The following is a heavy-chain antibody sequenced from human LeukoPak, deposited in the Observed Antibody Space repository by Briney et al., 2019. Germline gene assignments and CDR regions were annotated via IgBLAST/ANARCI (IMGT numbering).Heavy chain of an antibody. CDR3: ARVGGREYYFDY. J-gene: IGHJ4*02. D-gene: IGHD3-16*01. CDR2: ISGSGSYI. CDR1: GFTFSSYS. V-gene: IGHV3-21*01. Sequence: GGSLRLSCAASGFTFSSYSMNWVRQAPGKGLEWVSAISGSGSYIDYADSVKGRFTISRDNAKNSLYLQMNSLRAEDTAVYYCARVGGREYYFDYWGQGTLVTVSS.